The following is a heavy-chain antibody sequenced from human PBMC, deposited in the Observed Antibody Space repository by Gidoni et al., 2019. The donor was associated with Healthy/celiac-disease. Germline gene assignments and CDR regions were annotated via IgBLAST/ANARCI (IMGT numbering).Heavy chain of an antibody. D-gene: IGHD6-19*01. CDR3: VKGGTYSSGWYLPYYYYYGMDV. Sequence: EVQLVESGGHLVQPGGSLRLSCSASGFTFSRYAMHWVRQAPGKGLEYVSAISSNGGSTYYADSVKGRFTISRDNSKNTLYLQMSSLRAEDTAVYYCVKGGTYSSGWYLPYYYYYGMDVWGQGTTVTVSS. CDR1: GFTFSRYA. V-gene: IGHV3-64D*06. CDR2: ISSNGGST. J-gene: IGHJ6*02.